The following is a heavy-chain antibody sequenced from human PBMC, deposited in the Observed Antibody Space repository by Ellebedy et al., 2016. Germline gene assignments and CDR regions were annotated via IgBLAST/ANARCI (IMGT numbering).Heavy chain of an antibody. V-gene: IGHV4-38-2*02. J-gene: IGHJ2*01. CDR3: ARVKQQLVYSLLFWYFDL. CDR1: GYSISSGYY. Sequence: SETLSLTCTVSGYSISSGYYWGWIRQPPGKVLEWIGSTYHSGSTYYNPSLKSRVTISVDTSKNQFSLKLSSVTAADTAVYYCARVKQQLVYSLLFWYFDLWGRGTLVTVSS. CDR2: TYHSGST. D-gene: IGHD6-13*01.